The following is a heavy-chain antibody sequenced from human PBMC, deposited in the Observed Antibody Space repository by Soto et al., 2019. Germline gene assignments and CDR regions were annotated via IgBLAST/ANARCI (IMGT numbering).Heavy chain of an antibody. Sequence: SVKVSCKASGGTFSSHAIRWVRLAPGQGLEWMGGIIPIFGTANYAQKFQGRVTMTTDTSTSTAYMELRSLRSDDTAVYYCASPTRRYYYQSDNWGQGSLVTASS. V-gene: IGHV1-69*05. D-gene: IGHD3-10*01. CDR3: ASPTRRYYYQSDN. CDR1: GGTFSSHA. CDR2: IIPIFGTA. J-gene: IGHJ4*02.